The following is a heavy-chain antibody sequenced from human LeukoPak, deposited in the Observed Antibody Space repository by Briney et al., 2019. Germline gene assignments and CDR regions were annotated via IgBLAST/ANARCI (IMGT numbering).Heavy chain of an antibody. CDR3: ARDPDSGSYRYYYYGMDV. D-gene: IGHD1-26*01. V-gene: IGHV3-23*01. CDR1: GFTFSSYA. CDR2: ISGSGGST. Sequence: PGGSLRLSCAASGFTFSSYAMSWVRQAPGKGLEWVSAISGSGGSTCYADSVKGRFTISRDNSKNTLYLQMNSLRAEDTAVYYCARDPDSGSYRYYYYGMDVWGQGTTVTVSS. J-gene: IGHJ6*02.